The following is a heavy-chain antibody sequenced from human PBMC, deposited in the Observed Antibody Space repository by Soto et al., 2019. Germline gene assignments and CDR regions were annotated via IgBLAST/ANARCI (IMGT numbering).Heavy chain of an antibody. CDR2: ISGSGGST. Sequence: PGGSLRLSCAASGFTFSSYAMSWVRQAPGKGLEWVSAISGSGGSTYYADSVKGRFTISRDNSKNTLYLQMNSLRAEDTAVYYCAKRVVVPAATQGHYYYYGMDVWGQGTTVTVSS. V-gene: IGHV3-23*01. CDR3: AKRVVVPAATQGHYYYYGMDV. J-gene: IGHJ6*02. D-gene: IGHD2-2*01. CDR1: GFTFSSYA.